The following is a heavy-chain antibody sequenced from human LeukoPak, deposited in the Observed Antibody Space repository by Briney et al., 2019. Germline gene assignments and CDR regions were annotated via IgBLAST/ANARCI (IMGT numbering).Heavy chain of an antibody. CDR1: GYSFTSYW. D-gene: IGHD2-15*01. V-gene: IGHV5-51*01. CDR3: ASGYCSGGSCYTYAYY. CDR2: IYPGDSDT. Sequence: GASVKVSCKASGYSFTSYWIGWVRQMPGKGLEWMGIIYPGDSDTRYSPSFQGQVTISADKSISTAYLQWSSLKASDTAMYYCASGYCSGGSCYTYAYYWGQGTLVTVSS. J-gene: IGHJ4*02.